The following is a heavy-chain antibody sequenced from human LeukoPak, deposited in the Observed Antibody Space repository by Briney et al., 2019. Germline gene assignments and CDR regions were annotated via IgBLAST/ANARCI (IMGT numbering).Heavy chain of an antibody. V-gene: IGHV1-69*13. J-gene: IGHJ4*02. Sequence: SVKVSCKASGGTFSSYAISWVRQAPGQGLEWMGGIIPIFGTANYAQKFQGRVTITADESTSTAYMELSSLRSEDTAVYYCARVDPIVGAARIFDYWGQGTLVTVSS. CDR2: IIPIFGTA. CDR1: GGTFSSYA. CDR3: ARVDPIVGAARIFDY. D-gene: IGHD6-6*01.